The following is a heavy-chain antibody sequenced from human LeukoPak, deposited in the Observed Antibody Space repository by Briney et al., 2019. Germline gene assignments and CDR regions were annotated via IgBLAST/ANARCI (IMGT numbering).Heavy chain of an antibody. V-gene: IGHV3-30*18. D-gene: IGHD6-13*01. Sequence: GSLRLSCAASGYTFSDYAVHWVRQAPGKGLEWVAVISYDGRIKYYADSVKGRFTISRDNVKDTLYLQMNSLRPEDTALYYCAKDLGSSWLADFYSYGMDVWGQGTTVTVSS. J-gene: IGHJ6*02. CDR3: AKDLGSSWLADFYSYGMDV. CDR1: GYTFSDYA. CDR2: ISYDGRIK.